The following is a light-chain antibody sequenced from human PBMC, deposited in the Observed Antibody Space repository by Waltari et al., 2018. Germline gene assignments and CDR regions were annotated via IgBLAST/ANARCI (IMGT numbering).Light chain of an antibody. V-gene: IGLV1-40*01. CDR3: QSYDNNLRAWV. CDR1: SSNLGSNYH. Sequence: QSGLTQPPSVSGAAGQRVIISCTGTSSNLGSNYHVHWYQQCPGTAPKVLIYANENRPSGIPDRFSASKSGTSASLTITGLQTEDEADYYCQSYDNNLRAWVFGGGTKVTVL. CDR2: ANE. J-gene: IGLJ3*02.